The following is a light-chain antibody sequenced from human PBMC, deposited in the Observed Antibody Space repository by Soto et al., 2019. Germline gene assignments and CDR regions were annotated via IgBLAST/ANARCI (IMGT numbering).Light chain of an antibody. CDR2: AAS. V-gene: IGKV1-39*01. CDR3: QQSYSTPIT. J-gene: IGKJ5*01. Sequence: DIPMTQSPSSLSASLGDRVRITCRASQSISSYLNWYQQKPGKAPKLLIYAASSLQSGVPSRFSGSGSGTDFTLTISSLQPEDFATYYCQQSYSTPITFGQGTRLEIK. CDR1: QSISSY.